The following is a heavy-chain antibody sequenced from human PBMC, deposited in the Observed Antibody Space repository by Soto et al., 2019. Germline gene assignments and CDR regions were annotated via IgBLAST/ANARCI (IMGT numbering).Heavy chain of an antibody. CDR1: GFTFSNAW. D-gene: IGHD3-22*01. CDR3: TTDPVTMIVVVPSSG. Sequence: GSLRLSCAASGFTFSNAWMNWVRQAPGKGLEWVGRIKSKTDGGTTDYAAPVKGRFTISRDDSKNTLYLQMNSLKTEDTAVYYCTTDPVTMIVVVPSSGWGQGTLVTVSS. CDR2: IKSKTDGGTT. V-gene: IGHV3-15*07. J-gene: IGHJ4*02.